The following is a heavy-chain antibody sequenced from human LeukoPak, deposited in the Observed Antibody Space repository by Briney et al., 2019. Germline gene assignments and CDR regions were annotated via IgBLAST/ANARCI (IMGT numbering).Heavy chain of an antibody. CDR1: GFSFSSFG. CDR3: AQGFSSGWYPY. V-gene: IGHV3-23*01. D-gene: IGHD6-19*01. J-gene: IGHJ4*02. CDR2: ISLNGGTT. Sequence: GGSLRLSCAVSGFSFSSFGMSWVRQAPGKGLEGISAISLNGGTTLYADSVKGRSTISRDNSNNTLYLQLTSLRAEDTAVYYCAQGFSSGWYPYWGQGSLVSVSS.